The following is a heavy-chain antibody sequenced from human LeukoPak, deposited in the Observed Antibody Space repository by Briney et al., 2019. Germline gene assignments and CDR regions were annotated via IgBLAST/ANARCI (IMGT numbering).Heavy chain of an antibody. CDR1: GGSMSNNY. J-gene: IGHJ6*03. D-gene: IGHD2-15*01. Sequence: SETLSLTCSVSGGSMSNNYWGWIRQPPGRGLEWIGYISYTGSTSYTPSLKSRVSIFLETPRNQFSLEVSSVIAADTAVYYCARYSPQVYYYYYMDVWGKGTTVTVSS. V-gene: IGHV4-59*08. CDR2: ISYTGST. CDR3: ARYSPQVYYYYYMDV.